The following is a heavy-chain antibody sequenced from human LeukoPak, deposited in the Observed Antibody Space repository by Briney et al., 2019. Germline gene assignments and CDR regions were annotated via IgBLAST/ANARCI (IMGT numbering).Heavy chain of an antibody. CDR1: GFTFSSYG. V-gene: IGHV3-33*01. Sequence: PGGSLRLSCAASGFTFSSYGMHWVRQAPGKGLEWVSVIWYDGSNKYYADSVKGRFTISRDNSKNTLYLQMNSLRAEDTAVYYCARVAVRGRAGYWFDPWGQGTLVTVSS. CDR2: IWYDGSNK. CDR3: ARVAVRGRAGYWFDP. J-gene: IGHJ5*02. D-gene: IGHD3-10*01.